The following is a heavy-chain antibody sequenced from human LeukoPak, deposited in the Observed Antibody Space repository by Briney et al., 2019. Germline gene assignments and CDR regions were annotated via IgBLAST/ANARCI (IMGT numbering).Heavy chain of an antibody. D-gene: IGHD6-6*01. CDR1: GGSFSGHY. CDR2: INHSGST. J-gene: IGHJ5*02. Sequence: SETLSLTCAVYGGSFSGHYWSWIRQPPGKGLEWIGEINHSGSTNYNPSLKSRVTISVDTSKNQFSLKLSSVTAADTAVYYCAGDTTPYSSSRFDPWGQGTLVTVSS. CDR3: AGDTTPYSSSRFDP. V-gene: IGHV4-34*01.